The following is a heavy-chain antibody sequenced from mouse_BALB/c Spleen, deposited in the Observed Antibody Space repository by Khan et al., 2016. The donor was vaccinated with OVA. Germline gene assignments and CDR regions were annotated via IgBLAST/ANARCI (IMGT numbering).Heavy chain of an antibody. CDR2: IDPENGNT. CDR3: ARDGYSPWFAY. D-gene: IGHD2-3*01. J-gene: IGHJ3*01. Sequence: VQLKESGAELVRPGALVKLSCKASGFNIKDYYMHWVKQRPEQGLVWIGRIDPENGNTIYDPKFQGKASIQSDTSSNTAYLQLSSLTSEDTAVYYCARDGYSPWFAYWGQGTLVTVSA. CDR1: GFNIKDYY. V-gene: IGHV14-1*02.